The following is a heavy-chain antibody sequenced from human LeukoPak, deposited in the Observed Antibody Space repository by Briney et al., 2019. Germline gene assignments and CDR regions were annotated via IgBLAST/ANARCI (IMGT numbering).Heavy chain of an antibody. D-gene: IGHD3-22*01. CDR1: GFTSSSYA. J-gene: IGHJ4*02. V-gene: IGHV3-30*04. Sequence: GGSLRLSCAASGFTSSSYAMHWVRQAPGKGLEWVAVISYDGSNKYYADSVKGRFTISRDNSKNTLYLQMNSLRAEDTAVYYCARGGYYYDSSGYFIDYWGQGTLVTVSS. CDR2: ISYDGSNK. CDR3: ARGGYYYDSSGYFIDY.